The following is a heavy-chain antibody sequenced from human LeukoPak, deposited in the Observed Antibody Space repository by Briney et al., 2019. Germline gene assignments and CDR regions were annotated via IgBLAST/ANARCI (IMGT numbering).Heavy chain of an antibody. V-gene: IGHV4-39*01. D-gene: IGHD2-8*01. CDR3: ARLYEGKRPPDY. CDR1: GDSINNGSYY. J-gene: IGHJ4*02. Sequence: SETLSLTCTVSGDSINNGSYYWGWIRQPPGKGLEWFGSISHRGNTYYNPSLRSRFTISVDMSKNQLSLKLSSVTAADTAMYYCARLYEGKRPPDYWGQGTLVTVSS. CDR2: ISHRGNT.